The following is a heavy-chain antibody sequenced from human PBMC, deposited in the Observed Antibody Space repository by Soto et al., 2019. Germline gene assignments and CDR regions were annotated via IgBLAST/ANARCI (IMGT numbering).Heavy chain of an antibody. CDR2: IYPGDSDT. CDR3: ARRSVFGLDAFDI. D-gene: IGHD3-3*01. V-gene: IGHV5-51*01. CDR1: GYSFTSYW. Sequence: GESLKISCKGSGYSFTSYWIGWVRQMPGKGLEWMGIIYPGDSDTRYSPSFQGHVTISADKSISTAYLQWSSLKASDTAMYYCARRSVFGLDAFDIWGQGTMVTVSS. J-gene: IGHJ3*02.